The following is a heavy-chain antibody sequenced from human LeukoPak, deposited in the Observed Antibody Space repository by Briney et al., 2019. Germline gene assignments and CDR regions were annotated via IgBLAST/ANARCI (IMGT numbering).Heavy chain of an antibody. CDR2: INHSGST. CDR1: GGSFSGYY. D-gene: IGHD3-9*01. CDR3: ARGNRLYYDILTGYYKAPLFGY. Sequence: TSETLSLTCAVYGGSFSGYYWSWIRQPPGKGLEWIGEINHSGSTNYNPSLKSRVTISVDTSKNQFSLKLSSVTAADTAVYYCARGNRLYYDILTGYYKAPLFGYWGQGTLVTVSS. J-gene: IGHJ4*02. V-gene: IGHV4-34*01.